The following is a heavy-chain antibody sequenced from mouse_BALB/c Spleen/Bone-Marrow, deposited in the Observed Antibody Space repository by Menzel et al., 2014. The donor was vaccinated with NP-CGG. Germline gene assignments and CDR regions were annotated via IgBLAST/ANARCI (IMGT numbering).Heavy chain of an antibody. CDR1: GFTFSSFG. D-gene: IGHD1-1*01. Sequence: VESGGGLVQPGGPRKLSCAASGFTFSSFGMHWVRQAPEKGLEWVAYISSGSSTVYYADKVMGRFTISRDNPKNTLFLQMTSLRSEDTAMYYCARSGSSSGYFDYWGQGTTLTVSS. CDR2: ISSGSSTV. J-gene: IGHJ2*01. CDR3: ARSGSSSGYFDY. V-gene: IGHV5-17*02.